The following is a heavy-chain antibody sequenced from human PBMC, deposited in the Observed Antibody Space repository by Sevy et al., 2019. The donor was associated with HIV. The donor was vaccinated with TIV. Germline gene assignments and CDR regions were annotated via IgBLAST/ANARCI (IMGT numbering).Heavy chain of an antibody. J-gene: IGHJ6*02. D-gene: IGHD1-26*01. CDR1: GYTFTGYY. CDR2: INPNSGGT. V-gene: IGHV1-2*02. CDR3: ARNVMGATSYYYGMDV. Sequence: ASVKVSCKASGYTFTGYYMHWVRQAPGQGLEWMGWINPNSGGTNYAQKFQGRVTMTRATSISTAYMELSRLGSDDTAVYYCARNVMGATSYYYGMDVWGQGTTVTVSS.